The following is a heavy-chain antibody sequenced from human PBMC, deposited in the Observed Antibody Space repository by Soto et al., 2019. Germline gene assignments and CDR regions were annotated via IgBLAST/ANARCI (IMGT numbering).Heavy chain of an antibody. J-gene: IGHJ6*02. CDR3: VKDGSSGWPYFYDMDV. CDR1: GFTFSSYS. Sequence: QVQLVESGGGVVQPGRSLRLSCAASGFTFSSYSMHWVRQAPGKGLEWVAVISYDGSDKYYADSVKGRFTISRDNAKNTLYLQMSSLRAEDTAVYFCVKDGSSGWPYFYDMDVWGQGTTVTVSS. CDR2: ISYDGSDK. D-gene: IGHD6-19*01. V-gene: IGHV3-30*18.